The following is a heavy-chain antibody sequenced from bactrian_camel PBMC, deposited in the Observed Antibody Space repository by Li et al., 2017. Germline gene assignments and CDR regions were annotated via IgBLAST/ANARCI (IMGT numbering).Heavy chain of an antibody. D-gene: IGHD3*01. CDR2: SYTEGGRI. CDR1: LYRW. CDR3: AAGTGPTGAKVWGGCWYYH. Sequence: HVQLVESGGGSVQPGGSLRLSCTAPLYRWVGWFRQASGKEHEGVAASYTEGGRIYYADSVKGRFTIDLDLAKNTLHLQMSSLEPEDSALYYCAAGTGPTGAKVWGGCWYYHWGQGTQVTVS. J-gene: IGHJ4*01. V-gene: IGHV3S54*01.